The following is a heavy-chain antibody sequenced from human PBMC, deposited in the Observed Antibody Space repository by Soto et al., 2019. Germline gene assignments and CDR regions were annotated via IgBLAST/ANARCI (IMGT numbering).Heavy chain of an antibody. CDR1: GFTFSSYA. CDR2: ISGSGGST. J-gene: IGHJ4*02. CDR3: AKAYLARGSPDY. D-gene: IGHD3-10*01. V-gene: IGHV3-23*01. Sequence: EVQLLESGGGLVQPGGSLRLSCAASGFTFSSYAMSWVRQAPGKGLEWVSAISGSGGSTYYADSVKGRFTISRDNSKNTLYLHMNSLRAEDTAVYYCAKAYLARGSPDYWGQGTLVTVSS.